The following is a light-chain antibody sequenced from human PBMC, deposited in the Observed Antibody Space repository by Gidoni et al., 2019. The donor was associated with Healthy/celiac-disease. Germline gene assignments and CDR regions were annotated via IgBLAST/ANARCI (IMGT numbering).Light chain of an antibody. Sequence: DIQRTQSPSSLSASVGDRVTITCRASQGISNYLAWYQQKPGKVPKLLIYAASTLQSGVPSRFSGGGAGTDFTITISSLQPEDVATYYCQKYNSAHSFTFGPGTKVDIK. CDR2: AAS. J-gene: IGKJ3*01. CDR1: QGISNY. CDR3: QKYNSAHSFT. V-gene: IGKV1-27*01.